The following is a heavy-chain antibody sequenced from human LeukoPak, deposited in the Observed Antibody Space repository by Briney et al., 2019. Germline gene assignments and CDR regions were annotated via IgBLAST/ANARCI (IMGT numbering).Heavy chain of an antibody. V-gene: IGHV1-18*01. CDR2: ISAYNGNT. CDR1: GYTFTSSG. Sequence: ASVKVSCKASGYTFTSSGISWVRQAPGQGLEWMGWISAYNGNTNYAQKLQGRVTMATDTSTSTAYMELRSLRSDDTAVYYCARDIAIAVAGDFDYWGQGTLVTVSS. D-gene: IGHD6-19*01. CDR3: ARDIAIAVAGDFDY. J-gene: IGHJ4*02.